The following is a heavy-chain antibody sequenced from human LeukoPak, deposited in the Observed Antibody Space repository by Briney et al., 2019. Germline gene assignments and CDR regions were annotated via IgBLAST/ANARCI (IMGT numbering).Heavy chain of an antibody. J-gene: IGHJ4*02. CDR1: GYRFTSYW. V-gene: IGHV5-51*01. Sequence: GESLKISCKGSGYRFTSYWIGWVRQMPGKGLEWMGLIYPDDSDTRYSPSFQGQVTISADKSISTAYLQWSSLKASDTAMYYCAIGGDSTTSCYRCFDYWGQRTLVTVSS. CDR3: AIGGDSTTSCYRCFDY. CDR2: IYPDDSDT. D-gene: IGHD2-2*02.